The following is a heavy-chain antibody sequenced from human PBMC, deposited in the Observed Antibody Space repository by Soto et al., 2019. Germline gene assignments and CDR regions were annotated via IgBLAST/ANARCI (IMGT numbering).Heavy chain of an antibody. CDR3: ARGGDGYNFVAVY. Sequence: QVQLVQSGAEMKKPGSSVQVSCKASGGGNLRDYRTTWVRQAPGQGLEWMGGIIPKLGSANYAQNFQGRVTITADESTGTVNMKLRSLRSEDRAVYYCARGGDGYNFVAVYWGQGTLVTVSS. J-gene: IGHJ4*02. D-gene: IGHD2-21*01. CDR2: IIPKLGSA. V-gene: IGHV1-69*01. CDR1: GGGNLRDYR.